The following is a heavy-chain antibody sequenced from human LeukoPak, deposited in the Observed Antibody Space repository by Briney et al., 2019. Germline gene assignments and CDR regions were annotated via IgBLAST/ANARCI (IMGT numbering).Heavy chain of an antibody. V-gene: IGHV4-4*07. CDR2: IYTSGST. CDR3: ARAPSGYSYGSGWFDP. J-gene: IGHJ5*02. D-gene: IGHD5-18*01. CDR1: GGSISSYY. Sequence: SETLSLTCTVSGGSISSYYWSWIRQPAGKGLEWIGRIYTSGSTNYNPSLKSRVTMSVDTSKNQFSLKLSSVTAADTAVYYCARAPSGYSYGSGWFDPWGQGTLVTVSS.